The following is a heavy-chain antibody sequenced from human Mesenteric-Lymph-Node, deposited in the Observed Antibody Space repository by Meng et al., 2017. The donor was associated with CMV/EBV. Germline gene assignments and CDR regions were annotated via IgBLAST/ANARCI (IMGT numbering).Heavy chain of an antibody. V-gene: IGHV1-69*06. CDR1: GGTFSSYA. CDR2: IIPIFGTA. CDR3: ARGYYGSGRNWFGP. D-gene: IGHD3-10*01. J-gene: IGHJ5*02. Sequence: ASGGTFSSYAISWVRQAPGQGLEWMGGIIPIFGTANYAQKFQGRVTITADKSTSTAYMELSSLRSEDTAVYYCARGYYGSGRNWFGPWGQGTLVTVSS.